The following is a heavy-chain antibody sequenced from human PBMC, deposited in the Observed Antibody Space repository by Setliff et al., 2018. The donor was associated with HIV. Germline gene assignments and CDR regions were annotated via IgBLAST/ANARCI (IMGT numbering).Heavy chain of an antibody. CDR2: IKSKTDGGTT. J-gene: IGHJ3*02. D-gene: IGHD3-10*01. CDR1: GFTFSRYA. V-gene: IGHV3-15*01. Sequence: GGSLRLSCAASGFTFSRYAMTWVRQAPGKGLEWVGRIKSKTDGGTTDYAAPVKGRFTISRDDSKNTLYLQMNSLKTEDTAVYYCTTEAGLLWFGDPPGAFDIWGQGTMVTVSS. CDR3: TTEAGLLWFGDPPGAFDI.